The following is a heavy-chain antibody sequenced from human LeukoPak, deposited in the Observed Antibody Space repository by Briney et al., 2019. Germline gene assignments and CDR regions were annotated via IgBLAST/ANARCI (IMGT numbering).Heavy chain of an antibody. V-gene: IGHV3-23*01. D-gene: IGHD6-19*01. CDR1: GFTFNSYA. CDR2: ISGSGGST. Sequence: PGRSLRLSCAASGFTFNSYAMNWVRQAPGKGLECISGSGGSTYYADSVKGRFTISRDNSKNTLYLQMNSLRTEDTAVYYCAKDRQWLVRRGNSFDYWGQGTLVTVSS. CDR3: AKDRQWLVRRGNSFDY. J-gene: IGHJ4*02.